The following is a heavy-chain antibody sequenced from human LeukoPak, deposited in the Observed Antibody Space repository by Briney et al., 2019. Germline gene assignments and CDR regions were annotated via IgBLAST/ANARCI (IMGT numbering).Heavy chain of an antibody. CDR1: GFTFSSYS. D-gene: IGHD3-3*01. CDR2: ISSSSSTI. J-gene: IGHJ6*03. CDR3: AKEGALTPYYDFWSGYYYYYYMDV. V-gene: IGHV3-48*01. Sequence: GGSLRLSCAASGFTFSSYSMNWVRQAPGKGLEWVSYISSSSSTIYYADSVKGRFTISRDNSKNTLYLQMNSLRAEDTAVYYCAKEGALTPYYDFWSGYYYYYYMDVWGKGTTVTVSS.